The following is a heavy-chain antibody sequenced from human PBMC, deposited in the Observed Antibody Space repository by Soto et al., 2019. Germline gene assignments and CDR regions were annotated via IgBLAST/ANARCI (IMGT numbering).Heavy chain of an antibody. D-gene: IGHD6-19*01. V-gene: IGHV1-3*01. CDR1: GVTITSYA. CDR3: ARDWLVAGVRNNWFDP. Sequence: ASVKVSSKDSGVTITSYAIHWVHQATGQRLEWMGWINAGNGNTKYSQKFQGRVTITRDTSASTAYMDLSSLRSEDTAVYYCARDWLVAGVRNNWFDPWAQGTLVTVSS. J-gene: IGHJ5*02. CDR2: INAGNGNT.